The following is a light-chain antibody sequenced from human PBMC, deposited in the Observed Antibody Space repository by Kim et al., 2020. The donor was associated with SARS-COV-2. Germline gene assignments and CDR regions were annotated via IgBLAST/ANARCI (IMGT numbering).Light chain of an antibody. CDR1: QSVSSNY. Sequence: EIVLTQSPGTLSLSPGERATLSCRTSQSVSSNYVAWYQQKPGQAPSPLMYDASIRATGVPDRFSGGGSGTDFTLTISRLEPEDFAVYYCQQYGSSPRTFGQGTKVEIK. CDR3: QQYGSSPRT. V-gene: IGKV3-20*01. CDR2: DAS. J-gene: IGKJ1*01.